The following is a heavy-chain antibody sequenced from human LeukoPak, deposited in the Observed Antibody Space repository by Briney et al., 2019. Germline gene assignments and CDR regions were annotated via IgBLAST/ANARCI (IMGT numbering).Heavy chain of an antibody. CDR3: ARVLIWFGQLQNWFDP. D-gene: IGHD3-10*01. Sequence: SETLSLTCTVSGGSMTNNTFYWGWIRQPPGKGLEWIGSIYHTGPTYYNPSLKSRVTISVDTSKNRFSLKLSSVTAADTAVYYCARVLIWFGQLQNWFDPWGPGTLVTVSS. CDR2: IYHTGPT. V-gene: IGHV4-39*07. J-gene: IGHJ5*02. CDR1: GGSMTNNTFY.